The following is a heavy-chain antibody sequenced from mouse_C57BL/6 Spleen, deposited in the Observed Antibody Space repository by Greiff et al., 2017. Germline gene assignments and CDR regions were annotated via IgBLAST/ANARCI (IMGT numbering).Heavy chain of an antibody. CDR3: ARGGTTVALDY. V-gene: IGHV1-50*01. D-gene: IGHD1-1*01. CDR1: GYTFTSYW. CDR2: IDPSDSYT. Sequence: QVQLQQPGAELVKPGASVKLSCKASGYTFTSYWMQWVKQRPGQGLEWIGEIDPSDSYTNYNQKFKGKATLTVDPSSSTAYMQLSSLTSEDSAVYYCARGGTTVALDYWGQGTTLTVSS. J-gene: IGHJ2*01.